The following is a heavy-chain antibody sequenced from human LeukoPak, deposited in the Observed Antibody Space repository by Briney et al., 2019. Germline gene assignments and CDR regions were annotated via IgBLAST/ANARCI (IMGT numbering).Heavy chain of an antibody. D-gene: IGHD5-18*01. V-gene: IGHV1-46*01. CDR3: ARAGRGYRPGGDY. CDR1: GYTFSSYY. J-gene: IGHJ4*02. Sequence: ASVKVSCKASGYTFSSYYMHWVRQAPGQGLEWMGIINPSGGSTSYAQKFQGRVTMTRDTSTSTVYMELSSLGSEDTAVYYCARAGRGYRPGGDYWGQGTLVTVSS. CDR2: INPSGGST.